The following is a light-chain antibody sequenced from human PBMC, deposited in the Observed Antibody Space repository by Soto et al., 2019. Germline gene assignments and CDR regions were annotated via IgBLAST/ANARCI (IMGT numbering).Light chain of an antibody. Sequence: DIVLTQSPLSLPVTPGEPASISCRSSQSLLHSNGNIYLVWYLQKPGQSPQLLIYLGSIRASGVPDRFSGSGSGTDFTLKISRVEAEDFGIYYCMQAIQAPRTFGQGTKVEIK. CDR3: MQAIQAPRT. J-gene: IGKJ1*01. CDR2: LGS. CDR1: QSLLHSNGNIY. V-gene: IGKV2-28*01.